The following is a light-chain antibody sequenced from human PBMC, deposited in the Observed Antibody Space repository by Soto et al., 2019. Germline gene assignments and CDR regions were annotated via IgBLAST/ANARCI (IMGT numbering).Light chain of an antibody. V-gene: IGKV1-9*01. J-gene: IGKJ3*01. CDR2: AAS. Sequence: IQLTQAPSSLSTSVGDRVTITCRVSQGISSYLAWYQQKPGKAPKLLIPAASTLQSGDPSRFSGSGSGTDFALTISSLQPEDFATDYCLRLDSYPFIFGPGTKVD. CDR3: LRLDSYPFI. CDR1: QGISSY.